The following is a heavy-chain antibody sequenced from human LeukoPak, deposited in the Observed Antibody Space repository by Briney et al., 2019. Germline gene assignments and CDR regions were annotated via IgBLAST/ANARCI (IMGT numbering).Heavy chain of an antibody. CDR2: ISSSSSYI. CDR1: GFTFSSYS. J-gene: IGHJ4*02. Sequence: GGSLRLSCAASGFTFSSYSMNWVRQAPGKGLEWVSSISSSSSYIYYADSVKGRFTISRDNAKNSLYLQMNSLRAEDTAVYYCAREDDYDSSGYSTSFDYWGQGTLVTVSS. D-gene: IGHD3-22*01. CDR3: AREDDYDSSGYSTSFDY. V-gene: IGHV3-21*01.